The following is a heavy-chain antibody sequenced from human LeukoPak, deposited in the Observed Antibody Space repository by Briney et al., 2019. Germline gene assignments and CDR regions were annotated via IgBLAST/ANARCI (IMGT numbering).Heavy chain of an antibody. Sequence: PSQTLSLTCTVSGGSISSGSYYWSWIRQPAGKGLEWIGRIYTSGSTNYNPSLKSRVTISVDTSKNQFPLKLSSVTAADTAVYYCARDGISYYDTLDAFDIWGQGTMVTVSS. V-gene: IGHV4-61*02. J-gene: IGHJ3*02. CDR3: ARDGISYYDTLDAFDI. CDR2: IYTSGST. CDR1: GGSISSGSYY. D-gene: IGHD3-22*01.